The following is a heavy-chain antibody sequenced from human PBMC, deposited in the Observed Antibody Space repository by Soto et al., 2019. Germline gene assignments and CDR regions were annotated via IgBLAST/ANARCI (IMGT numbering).Heavy chain of an antibody. D-gene: IGHD3-22*01. J-gene: IGHJ6*02. CDR2: IIPIFGTA. CDR1: GGTFSSYA. V-gene: IGHV1-69*13. Sequence: SVKVSCKASGGTFSSYAISWVRQAPGQGLEWMGGIIPIFGTANYAQKFQGRVTITADESTSTAYMELSSLRSEDTAVYYCARVTYYYDSSGYKSSYYYYGMDVWGQGTKVTVYS. CDR3: ARVTYYYDSSGYKSSYYYYGMDV.